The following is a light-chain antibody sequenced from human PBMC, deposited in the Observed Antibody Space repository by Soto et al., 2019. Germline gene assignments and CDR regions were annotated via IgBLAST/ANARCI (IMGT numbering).Light chain of an antibody. CDR1: SSNIGTGYD. V-gene: IGLV1-40*01. Sequence: QSVLTQPPSVSGAPGQRVTISCTGSSSNIGTGYDVNWYQQLPGKAPKLLIYGNGNRPSGVPDRFSASKSGTSASLAITGLQAEDEADYYCQSYDGNLSGPWEFGGGTKLTVL. CDR3: QSYDGNLSGPWE. J-gene: IGLJ3*02. CDR2: GNG.